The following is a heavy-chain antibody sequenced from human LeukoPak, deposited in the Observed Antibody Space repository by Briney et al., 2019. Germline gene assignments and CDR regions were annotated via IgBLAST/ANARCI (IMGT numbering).Heavy chain of an antibody. V-gene: IGHV4-59*08. J-gene: IGHJ4*02. Sequence: SETLSLTCIVSGGSISSYYWTWIRQPPGRGLEWIGYIYYTGRTTYNPSLKSRVTISVDTSKNQFSLKLSSVTAADTAMYYCARLKRGAAGTLDYWGQGTLVTVSS. CDR2: IYYTGRT. CDR3: ARLKRGAAGTLDY. D-gene: IGHD6-13*01. CDR1: GGSISSYY.